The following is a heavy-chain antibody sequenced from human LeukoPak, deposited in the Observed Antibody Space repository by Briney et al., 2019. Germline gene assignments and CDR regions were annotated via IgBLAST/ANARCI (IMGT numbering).Heavy chain of an antibody. V-gene: IGHV3-30*02. Sequence: GGSLRLSCAASGFTFSSYSMNWVRQAPGKGLEWVAFIRYDGSNKYYADSVKGRFTISRDNSKNTLHLQMNSLRAEDTAVYYCAKDRGYYDSSGYYFYDKKYFQHWGQGTLVTVSS. D-gene: IGHD3-22*01. CDR1: GFTFSSYS. CDR2: IRYDGSNK. CDR3: AKDRGYYDSSGYYFYDKKYFQH. J-gene: IGHJ1*01.